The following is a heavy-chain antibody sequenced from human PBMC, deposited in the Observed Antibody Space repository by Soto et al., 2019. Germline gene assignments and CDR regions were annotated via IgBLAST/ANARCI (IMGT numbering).Heavy chain of an antibody. V-gene: IGHV2-5*02. Sequence: QITLKESGPTLVKPTQTLTLTCTFSGFSLTTSGMCVAWIRQPPGKALEWLASIYWDDDKRYSPFLKSRLSITKDTSKNQVVLIMTTIDPVDTATYYCAQRRQSNYYHSRIYHGDYWGQGTLVTVSS. CDR1: GFSLTTSGMC. J-gene: IGHJ4*02. D-gene: IGHD3-22*01. CDR2: IYWDDDK. CDR3: AQRRQSNYYHSRIYHGDY.